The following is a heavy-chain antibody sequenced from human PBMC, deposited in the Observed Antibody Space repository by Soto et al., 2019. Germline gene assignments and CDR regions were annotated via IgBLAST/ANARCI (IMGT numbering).Heavy chain of an antibody. CDR3: ARDFGGPIRRYSSGWYPGWYFDL. CDR2: ISSSSSYI. J-gene: IGHJ2*01. CDR1: GFTFSSYS. Sequence: EVQLVESGGGLVKPGGSLRLSCAASGFTFSSYSMNWVRQAPGKGLEWVSSISSSSSYIYYADSVKGRFTISRDNAKNSLYLQMNSLRAEDTAVYYCARDFGGPIRRYSSGWYPGWYFDLWGRGTLVTVSS. V-gene: IGHV3-21*01. D-gene: IGHD6-19*01.